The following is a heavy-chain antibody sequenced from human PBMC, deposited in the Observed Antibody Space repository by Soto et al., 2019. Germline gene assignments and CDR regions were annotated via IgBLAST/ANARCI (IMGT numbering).Heavy chain of an antibody. CDR3: ARDQGYGSSTSCCDWFDP. D-gene: IGHD2-2*01. CDR2: ISAYNGNT. J-gene: IGHJ5*02. V-gene: IGHV1-18*01. Sequence: QVPLVQSGAEVKKPGASVKVSCKASGYTFTSYGISWVRQAPGQGLEWMGWISAYNGNTNYAQKLQGRVTMTTDTSTSTAYMELRSLRSGYTAVYYCARDQGYGSSTSCCDWFDPWGQGTLVTVSS. CDR1: GYTFTSYG.